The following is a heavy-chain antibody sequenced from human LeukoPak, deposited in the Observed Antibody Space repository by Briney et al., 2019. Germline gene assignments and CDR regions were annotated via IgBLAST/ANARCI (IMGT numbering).Heavy chain of an antibody. CDR2: ISSSGRYI. Sequence: GGSLRLSCAASGFTFSSHSMNWVRQAPGKGLEWVSSISSSGRYIYYADSVEGRFTVSRDNAKSSVYLQMDSLKAEDTAVYYCTREQSSDISFYVYWGQGNLVTVSS. CDR1: GFTFSSHS. J-gene: IGHJ4*02. CDR3: TREQSSDISFYVY. V-gene: IGHV3-21*01. D-gene: IGHD3-22*01.